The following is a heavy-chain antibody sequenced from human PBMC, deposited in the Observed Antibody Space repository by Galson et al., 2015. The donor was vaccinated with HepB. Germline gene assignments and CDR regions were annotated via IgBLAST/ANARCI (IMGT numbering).Heavy chain of an antibody. D-gene: IGHD2-2*01. Sequence: TLSLTCTVSGGSISSGNYYWSWIRQPPGKALEWIGYIYYSGSTFYNPSLKSRLTMSVDTSKSQFSLKLSSVTAADTAVYYCARRARTYCTSSSCYPGAFDYWGQGTLVTVSS. J-gene: IGHJ4*02. V-gene: IGHV4-30-4*01. CDR3: ARRARTYCTSSSCYPGAFDY. CDR1: GGSISSGNYY. CDR2: IYYSGST.